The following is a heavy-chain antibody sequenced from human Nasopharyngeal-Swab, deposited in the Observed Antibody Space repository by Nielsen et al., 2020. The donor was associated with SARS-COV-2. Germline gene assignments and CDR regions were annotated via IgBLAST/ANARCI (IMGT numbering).Heavy chain of an antibody. CDR1: GFTFSSYA. CDR2: ISGSGDTT. CDR3: AKAPYLRGLDV. J-gene: IGHJ6*02. Sequence: EGSLRLSCAASGFTFSSYAMSWVRQAPGKGLEWVSIISGSGDTTYYADSVNDRFTISRDNSKNTLYLQTNSLRVEDTAVYYCAKAPYLRGLDVWGQGTTVTVSS. V-gene: IGHV3-23*01. D-gene: IGHD2-21*01.